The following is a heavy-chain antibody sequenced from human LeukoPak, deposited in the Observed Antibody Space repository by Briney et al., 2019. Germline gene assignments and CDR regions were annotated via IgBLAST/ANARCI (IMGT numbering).Heavy chain of an antibody. J-gene: IGHJ6*02. V-gene: IGHV1-2*02. Sequence: ASVKVSCKASGYTFTGYYMHWVRQAPGQGLEWMGWINPNSGGTNYAQKFQGRVTMTRDTPISTAYMELSRLRSDDTAVYYCARQRRAVTTSARIYGMDVWGQGTTVTVSS. CDR3: ARQRRAVTTSARIYGMDV. CDR1: GYTFTGYY. CDR2: INPNSGGT. D-gene: IGHD4-17*01.